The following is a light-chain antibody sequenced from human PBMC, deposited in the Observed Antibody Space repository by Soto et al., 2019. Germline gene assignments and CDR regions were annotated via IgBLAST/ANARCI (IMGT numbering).Light chain of an antibody. CDR1: QSISIY. CDR2: DVF. J-gene: IGKJ5*01. Sequence: EIVLTQSPATLSLSPGERATLSCKASQSISIYLAWYQQKPGQAPRLLIYDVFNRATGIPARFSGSGSGTDFTLTISSLEPEDFAVYYCQQRSNWPPEITFGQGTRWRL. V-gene: IGKV3-11*01. CDR3: QQRSNWPPEIT.